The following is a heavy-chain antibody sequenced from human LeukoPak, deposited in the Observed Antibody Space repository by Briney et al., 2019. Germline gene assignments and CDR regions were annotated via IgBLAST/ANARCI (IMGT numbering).Heavy chain of an antibody. CDR2: IYSGGST. V-gene: IGHV3-53*01. J-gene: IGHJ1*01. D-gene: IGHD2-21*01. Sequence: PGGSLRLSCAASGFTVGTNSMSWVRQSPGKGLECVSVIYSGGSTYYADSVNGRFTISRDNSRNTLFLQMNSLRAEDTALYYCASAREYCGSAECYEYFQHWGQGTLVTVSS. CDR1: GFTVGTNS. CDR3: ASAREYCGSAECYEYFQH.